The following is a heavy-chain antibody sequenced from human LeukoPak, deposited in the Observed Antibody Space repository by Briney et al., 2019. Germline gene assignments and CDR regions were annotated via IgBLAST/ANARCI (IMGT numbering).Heavy chain of an antibody. Sequence: GGSLRLSCAASGFTFSDYYMSWVRQAPGKGLEWVSVIYSGGSTYYADSVKGRFTISRHNSKNTLYLQMNSLRAEDTAVYYCARVRPYSSSGSENWGQGTLVTVSS. CDR1: GFTFSDYY. D-gene: IGHD6-6*01. V-gene: IGHV3-53*04. CDR3: ARVRPYSSSGSEN. J-gene: IGHJ4*02. CDR2: IYSGGST.